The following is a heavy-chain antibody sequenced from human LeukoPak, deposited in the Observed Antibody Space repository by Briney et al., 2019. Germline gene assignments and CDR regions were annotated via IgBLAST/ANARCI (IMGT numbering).Heavy chain of an antibody. CDR1: GGSISSYY. D-gene: IGHD2-2*01. J-gene: IGHJ6*03. Sequence: AETLSLTCTVSGGSISSYYWSRIRQPAGKGLESIGHISTSGSTNYNPSLKSRVTISVDTSKNQFSLKLSSVTAADTAVYYCRGLVVPAAIGYYYYMDVWGKGTTVTISS. CDR2: ISTSGST. V-gene: IGHV4-4*08. CDR3: RGLVVPAAIGYYYYMDV.